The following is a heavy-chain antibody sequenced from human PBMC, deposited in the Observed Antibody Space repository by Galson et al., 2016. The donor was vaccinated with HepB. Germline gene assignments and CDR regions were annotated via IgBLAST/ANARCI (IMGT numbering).Heavy chain of an antibody. CDR2: INPNVGST. V-gene: IGHV1-46*01. CDR3: ARGEATVVRGATAAD. CDR1: GYTFAAYF. D-gene: IGHD3-10*01. Sequence: SVKVSCKASGYTFAAYFIYWVRQAPGQGLEWMGFINPNVGSTTFAQKFQDRVTMTRDTSTSTVFMELSSLRSEDTAVYYCARGEATVVRGATAADWGQGTLVTVSS. J-gene: IGHJ4*02.